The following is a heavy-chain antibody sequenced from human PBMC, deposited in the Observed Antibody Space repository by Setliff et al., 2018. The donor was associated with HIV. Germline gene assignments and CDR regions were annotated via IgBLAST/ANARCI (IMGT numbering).Heavy chain of an antibody. CDR2: IKQDGTAT. Sequence: GGSLRLSCAASGFTLSSYWMSWVRQAPGKGLEWVANIKQDGTATNYVDSVRGRFTISRDNAKNSLYLQMNSLRGEDTALYYCTRDLGYDSVDIWGQGAMVTVS. J-gene: IGHJ3*02. V-gene: IGHV3-7*01. D-gene: IGHD3-22*01. CDR3: TRDLGYDSVDI. CDR1: GFTLSSYW.